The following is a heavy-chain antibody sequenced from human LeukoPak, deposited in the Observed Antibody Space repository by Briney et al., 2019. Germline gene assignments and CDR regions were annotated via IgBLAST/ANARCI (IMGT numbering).Heavy chain of an antibody. D-gene: IGHD5-24*01. J-gene: IGHJ4*02. CDR3: ARGRATIDY. CDR1: GFTFSSYA. CDR2: IYSGGST. V-gene: IGHV3-66*01. Sequence: PGGSLRLSCAASGFTFSSYAMSWVRQAPGKGLEWVSVIYSGGSTYYADSVKGRFTISRDNSKNTLYLQMNSLRAEDTAVYYCARGRATIDYWGQGTLVTVSS.